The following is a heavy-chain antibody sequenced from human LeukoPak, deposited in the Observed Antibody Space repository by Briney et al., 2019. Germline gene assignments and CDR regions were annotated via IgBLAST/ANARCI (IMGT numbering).Heavy chain of an antibody. V-gene: IGHV4-34*01. Sequence: PSETLSLTCAVYGGSFRGYYWTWIRQPPGKGLEWIGEIHHSGSTNYNPSLKSRVTISVDTSKNQFSLKLSSVTAADTAVYYCARGGRMSYYDFWSGYYTGAFDIWGQGTMVTVSS. CDR3: ARGGRMSYYDFWSGYYTGAFDI. CDR2: IHHSGST. D-gene: IGHD3-3*01. CDR1: GGSFRGYY. J-gene: IGHJ3*02.